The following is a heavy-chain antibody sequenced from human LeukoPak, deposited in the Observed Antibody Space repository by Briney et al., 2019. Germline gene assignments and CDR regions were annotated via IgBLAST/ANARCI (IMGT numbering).Heavy chain of an antibody. D-gene: IGHD3-22*01. CDR1: GGSISSNNYY. CDR2: IHNSGST. V-gene: IGHV4-39*07. J-gene: IGHJ4*02. CDR3: AREMYDSGGYRVSYFDY. Sequence: SETLSLTCTVSGGSISSNNYYWGWIRQPPGKGLEWIASIHNSGSTFYNPSLKGRVSRSIDTSKNQFSLRLSSVTAADTAVYYCAREMYDSGGYRVSYFDYWGQGILVTVSS.